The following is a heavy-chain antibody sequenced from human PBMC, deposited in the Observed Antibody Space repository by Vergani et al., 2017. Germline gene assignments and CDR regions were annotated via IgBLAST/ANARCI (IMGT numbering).Heavy chain of an antibody. CDR1: GFTFTNYG. CDR3: AKRGRVGAIFGVDTLSDAFDI. D-gene: IGHD3-3*01. Sequence: QVQLVESGGGVVQPGGSLRLSCAASGFTFTNYGMHWVRQAPGKGLEWVAFTRYDGIVEYYGDSVRGRFTISRDNSKNTLYLQMNSLRAEDTAVYYCAKRGRVGAIFGVDTLSDAFDIWGQGTMVTVSS. J-gene: IGHJ3*02. CDR2: TRYDGIVE. V-gene: IGHV3-30*02.